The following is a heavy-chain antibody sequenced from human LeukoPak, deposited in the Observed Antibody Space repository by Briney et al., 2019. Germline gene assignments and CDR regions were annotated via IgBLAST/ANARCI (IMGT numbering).Heavy chain of an antibody. D-gene: IGHD2-2*01. CDR3: AKDSVGYCSSTSCPIDY. Sequence: PGGSLRLSCAASGFTFSSYSMNWVRQAPGKGLEWVSAISGSGGSTYYADSVKGRFTISRDNSKNTLYLQMNSLRAEDTAVYYCAKDSVGYCSSTSCPIDYWGQGTLVTVSS. V-gene: IGHV3-23*01. J-gene: IGHJ4*02. CDR2: ISGSGGST. CDR1: GFTFSSYS.